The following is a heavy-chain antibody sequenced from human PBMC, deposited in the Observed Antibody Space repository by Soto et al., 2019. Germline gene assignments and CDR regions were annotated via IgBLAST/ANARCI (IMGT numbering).Heavy chain of an antibody. Sequence: SETLSLTCTVSGGSISSGGYYWSWIRQHPGKGLEWIGYIYYSGSTYYNPSLKSRVTISVDTSKNQFSLKLSSVTAADTAVYYCARARKSGYSRYYFDYWGQGTLVTVSS. J-gene: IGHJ4*02. CDR2: IYYSGST. CDR3: ARARKSGYSRYYFDY. CDR1: GGSISSGGYY. D-gene: IGHD3-3*01. V-gene: IGHV4-31*03.